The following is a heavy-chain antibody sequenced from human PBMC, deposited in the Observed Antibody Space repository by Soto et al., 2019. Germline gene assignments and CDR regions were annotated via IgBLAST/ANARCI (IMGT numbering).Heavy chain of an antibody. V-gene: IGHV1-18*01. J-gene: IGHJ6*02. CDR2: ISAYNGNT. Sequence: ASVKVSCKASGYTFTSYGISWVRQAPGQGLEWMGWISAYNGNTNYAQKLQGRVTMTTDTSTSTAYMELRSLRSDDTAVYYCARDSYYDDSSGYYYYYYYGMDVWGQGTTVTVSS. D-gene: IGHD3-22*01. CDR3: ARDSYYDDSSGYYYYYYYGMDV. CDR1: GYTFTSYG.